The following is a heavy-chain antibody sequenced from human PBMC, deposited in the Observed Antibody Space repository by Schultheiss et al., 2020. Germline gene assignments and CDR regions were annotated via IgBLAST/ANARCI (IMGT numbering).Heavy chain of an antibody. CDR2: ISWNSGSI. CDR1: GFTFSSYG. V-gene: IGHV3-9*01. D-gene: IGHD3-22*01. Sequence: GGSLRLSCAASGFTFSSYGMHWVRQAPGKGLEWVSGISWNSGSIGYADSVKGRFTISRDNSKNTLYLQMNSLRAEDTAVYYCAKHGPDSSGYLDAFDIWGQGTMVTVSS. J-gene: IGHJ3*02. CDR3: AKHGPDSSGYLDAFDI.